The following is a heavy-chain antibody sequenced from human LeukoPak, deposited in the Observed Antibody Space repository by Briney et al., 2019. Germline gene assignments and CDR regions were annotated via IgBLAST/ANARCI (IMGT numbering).Heavy chain of an antibody. D-gene: IGHD3-22*01. CDR2: ISSGSDVK. V-gene: IGHV3-48*04. CDR1: GFTFRSHT. J-gene: IGHJ5*02. Sequence: GGSLRLSCAASGFTFRSHTMNWVRQAPGKGPEWISYISSGSDVKYYADSVRGRFTISRDNAKNSLYLEMNSLRAEDTAVYYCARDAPDRSGKWWFVPWGQGTLVTVSS. CDR3: ARDAPDRSGKWWFVP.